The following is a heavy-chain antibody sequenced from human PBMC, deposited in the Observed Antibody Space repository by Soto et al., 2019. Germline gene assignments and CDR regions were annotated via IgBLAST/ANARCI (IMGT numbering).Heavy chain of an antibody. CDR1: GFTFSGSA. V-gene: IGHV3-73*01. CDR2: IRSKANSYAT. CDR3: TRQREYYYDSSGYGLDY. D-gene: IGHD3-22*01. J-gene: IGHJ4*02. Sequence: WGSLRLSCAASGFTFSGSAMHWVRQASGKGLEWVGRIRSKANSYATAYAASVKGRFTISIDDSKNTTYLQMNSLKTEDTAVYYYTRQREYYYDSSGYGLDYWGQGTLVTVSS.